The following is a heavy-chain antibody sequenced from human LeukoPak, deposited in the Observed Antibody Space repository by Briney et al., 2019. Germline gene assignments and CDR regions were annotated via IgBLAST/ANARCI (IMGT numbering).Heavy chain of an antibody. D-gene: IGHD2-2*01. Sequence: ASVKVSCKASGYTFTGYYMHWVRQAPGQGLEWMGWINPNSGGTNYAQKCQGRVTMTRDTSISTAYMELSRLRSDDTAVYYCARGGVVPPYYYYYGMDVWGQGTTVTVSS. J-gene: IGHJ6*02. CDR3: ARGGVVPPYYYYYGMDV. CDR1: GYTFTGYY. CDR2: INPNSGGT. V-gene: IGHV1-2*02.